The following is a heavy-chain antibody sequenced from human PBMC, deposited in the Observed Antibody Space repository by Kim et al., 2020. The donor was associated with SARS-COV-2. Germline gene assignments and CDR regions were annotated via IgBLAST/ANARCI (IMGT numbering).Heavy chain of an antibody. J-gene: IGHJ6*02. Sequence: DSGKGRFTISRDNSKNTLYLQMNSLRAEDTAVYYCAKVIEVFGVFSGMDVWGQGTTVTVSS. CDR3: AKVIEVFGVFSGMDV. V-gene: IGHV3-23*01. D-gene: IGHD3-9*01.